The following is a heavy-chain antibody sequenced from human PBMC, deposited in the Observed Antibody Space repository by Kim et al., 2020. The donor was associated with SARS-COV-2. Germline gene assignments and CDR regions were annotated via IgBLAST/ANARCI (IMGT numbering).Heavy chain of an antibody. D-gene: IGHD2-21*01. CDR2: NT. Sequence: NTGSAHKFQGRVTMTRNNSISTAYMELSSLTSEDTAVYYCARGLFNGMDVWGQGTTVTVSS. J-gene: IGHJ6*01. V-gene: IGHV1-8*01. CDR3: ARGLFNGMDV.